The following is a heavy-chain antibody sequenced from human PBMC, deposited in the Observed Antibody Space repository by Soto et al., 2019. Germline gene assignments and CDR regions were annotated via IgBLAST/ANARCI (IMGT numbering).Heavy chain of an antibody. D-gene: IGHD3-22*01. V-gene: IGHV4-39*01. CDR2: IYYSGST. J-gene: IGHJ4*02. CDR1: GGSISSSSYY. Sequence: SQTLSLACTVSGGSISSSSYYGVGIRQPPGKGLEWIGSIYYSGSTYYNPSLKSRVTISVDTSKNQFSLKLSSVTAADTAVYYCAKRDYYDSSGYGYWGQGTLVTVSS. CDR3: AKRDYYDSSGYGY.